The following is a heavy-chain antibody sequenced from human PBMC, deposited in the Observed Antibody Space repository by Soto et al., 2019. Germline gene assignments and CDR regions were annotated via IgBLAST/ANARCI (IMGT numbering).Heavy chain of an antibody. Sequence: SETLSLTCTVSGGSISSSSYYWGWIRQPPGKGLEWIGSIYYSGSTYYNPSLKSRVTISVDTSKNQFSLKLSSVTAADTAVYYCASLRGAVAGIDYWGQGTLVTVSS. V-gene: IGHV4-39*01. CDR3: ASLRGAVAGIDY. CDR1: GGSISSSSYY. D-gene: IGHD6-19*01. CDR2: IYYSGST. J-gene: IGHJ4*02.